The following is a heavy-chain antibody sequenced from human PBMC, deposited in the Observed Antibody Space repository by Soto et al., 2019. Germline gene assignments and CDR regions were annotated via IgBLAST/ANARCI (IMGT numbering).Heavy chain of an antibody. CDR3: AREGGVLRLSNWLDP. CDR1: GDSVSSDSYY. D-gene: IGHD3-3*01. V-gene: IGHV4-61*01. Sequence: QLQLQESGPGLVKPSETLSLTCTVSGDSVSSDSYYWSWIRQPPGKRLEWIGYISHSGSTSYNPSLQSRVSMSKDTSKNQFFLELSSVTAADTAIYYCAREGGVLRLSNWLDPWGQGTLVTVSA. CDR2: ISHSGST. J-gene: IGHJ5*02.